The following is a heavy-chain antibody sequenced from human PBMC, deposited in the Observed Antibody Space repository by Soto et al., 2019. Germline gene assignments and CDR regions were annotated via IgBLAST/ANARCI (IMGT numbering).Heavy chain of an antibody. D-gene: IGHD3-3*01. J-gene: IGHJ5*02. CDR2: INPNSGGT. Sequence: ASVKVSCKASGYTFTGYYMHWVRQAPGQGLEWMGWINPNSGGTNYAQKFQGRVTMTRDTSISTAYMELSRLRSDDTAVYYCARAPGYDFWSGYRLGDNWFDPGAREPWSPSPQ. CDR1: GYTFTGYY. V-gene: IGHV1-2*02. CDR3: ARAPGYDFWSGYRLGDNWFDP.